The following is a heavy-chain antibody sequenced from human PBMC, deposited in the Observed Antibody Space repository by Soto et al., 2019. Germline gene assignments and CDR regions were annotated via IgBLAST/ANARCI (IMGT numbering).Heavy chain of an antibody. CDR2: SIPIFGTA. CDR1: GGTFSSYA. D-gene: IGHD3-9*01. Sequence: QVQLVQSGAEVKKPGSSVKVSCKASGGTFSSYAISWVRQAPGQGLEWMGGSIPIFGTANYAQKFQGTVTFNTAATTSTAYMELSSLRSADTAVYYWARHDARITILRDYSYGMDVWGQGTTVTVSS. CDR3: ARHDARITILRDYSYGMDV. V-gene: IGHV1-69*05. J-gene: IGHJ6*02.